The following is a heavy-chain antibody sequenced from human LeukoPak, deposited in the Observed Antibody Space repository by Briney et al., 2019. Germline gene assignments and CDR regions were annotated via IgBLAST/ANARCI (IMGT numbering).Heavy chain of an antibody. CDR3: ARPPTVKTPDFDY. CDR1: GFTFSSYA. V-gene: IGHV3-21*01. CDR2: INNSSSYI. Sequence: PGGSLRLSCAASGFTFSSYAMNWVRQAPRKGLEWVSSINNSSSYIFYADSVKGRFTISRDNAKNSLYLQMNSLRADDTAVYYCARPPTVKTPDFDYWGQGTLVIVSS. J-gene: IGHJ4*02. D-gene: IGHD4-11*01.